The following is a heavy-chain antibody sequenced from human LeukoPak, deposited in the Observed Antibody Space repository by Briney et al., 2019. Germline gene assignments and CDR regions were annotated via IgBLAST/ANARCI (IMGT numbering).Heavy chain of an antibody. CDR2: IYYSGST. CDR3: ARKYDFWSALDY. V-gene: IGHV4-31*03. CDR1: GGSISSGGYY. D-gene: IGHD3-3*01. Sequence: SETLSLTCTVSGGSISSGGYYWSWIRQHPGKGLEWIGYIYYSGSTNYNPSLKSRVTISVDTSKNQFSLKLSSVTAADTAVYYCARKYDFWSALDYWGQGTLVTVSS. J-gene: IGHJ4*02.